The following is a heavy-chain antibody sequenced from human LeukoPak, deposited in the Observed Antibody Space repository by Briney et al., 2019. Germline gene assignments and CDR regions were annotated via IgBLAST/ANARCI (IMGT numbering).Heavy chain of an antibody. CDR1: GGPFRGYY. J-gene: IGHJ4*02. CDR2: INHSGST. V-gene: IGHV4-34*01. D-gene: IGHD4-17*01. CDR3: ASRYMTTGI. Sequence: SETLSLTCAVYGGPFRGYYWSWLRQPPGKGLEWIGEINHSGSTNYNPSLKSRVTISVDTSKNQFSLKLSSVTAADTAVYYCASRYMTTGIWGQGTLVTVSS.